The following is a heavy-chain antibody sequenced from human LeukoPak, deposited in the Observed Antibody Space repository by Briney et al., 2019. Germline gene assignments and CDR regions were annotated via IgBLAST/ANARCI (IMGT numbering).Heavy chain of an antibody. CDR2: ISGTGSST. J-gene: IGHJ5*02. CDR1: GFTFGNYA. V-gene: IGHV3-23*01. CDR3: AKASVAIPQFCNS. Sequence: GGSLRLSCEASGFTFGNYAMNWVRQAPGKGLEWVSTISGTGSSTYYADSAKGRFTISRDNSKDTLFLQLNSLTAADTAMYFCAKASVAIPQFCNSWGQGTLVTVSS. D-gene: IGHD2-2*02.